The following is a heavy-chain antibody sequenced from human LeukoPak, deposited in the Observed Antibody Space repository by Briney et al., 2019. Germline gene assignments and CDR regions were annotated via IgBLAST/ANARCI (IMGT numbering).Heavy chain of an antibody. D-gene: IGHD3-22*01. V-gene: IGHV3-23*01. CDR1: GFTFNNFP. CDR3: AKDGYFHDSSGYSYFDS. Sequence: PGGSLRLSCEASGFTFNNFPMSWFRQVPGKGLEWVSSISGSGGTTYYAGSVRGRFTISRDNAKKTLFLHMRSLRAEDTALYYCAKDGYFHDSSGYSYFDSWGQGILVSVSS. CDR2: ISGSGGTT. J-gene: IGHJ4*02.